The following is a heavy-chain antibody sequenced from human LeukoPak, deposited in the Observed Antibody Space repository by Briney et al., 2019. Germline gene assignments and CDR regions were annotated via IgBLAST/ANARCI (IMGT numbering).Heavy chain of an antibody. D-gene: IGHD6-13*01. CDR1: GGSISSYY. CDR2: IYYSGST. CDR3: ARGSSSSWYRTMYYFDY. V-gene: IGHV4-59*01. J-gene: IGHJ4*02. Sequence: PSETLSLTCTVSGGSISSYYWSWIRQPPGKGLEWIGYIYYSGSTIYNPSLKSRVTISVDTSKNQFSLKLSSVTAADTAVYYCARGSSSSWYRTMYYFDYWGQGTLVTVSS.